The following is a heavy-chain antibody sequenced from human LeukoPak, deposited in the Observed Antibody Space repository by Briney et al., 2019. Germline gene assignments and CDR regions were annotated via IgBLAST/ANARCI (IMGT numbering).Heavy chain of an antibody. CDR2: ISGSGGST. CDR1: GFTFSSYA. V-gene: IGHV3-23*01. J-gene: IGHJ4*02. D-gene: IGHD2-15*01. Sequence: GGSLRLSCAASGFTFSSYAMSWVRQAPGKGLEWVSAISGSGGSTYYADSVKGRFTISRDNSKNTLYLQMNSLRAEDTAVYYCARDRCRSGGSCYSDYWGQGTLVTVSS. CDR3: ARDRCRSGGSCYSDY.